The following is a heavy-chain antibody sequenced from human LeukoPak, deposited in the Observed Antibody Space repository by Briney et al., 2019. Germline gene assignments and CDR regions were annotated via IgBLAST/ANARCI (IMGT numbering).Heavy chain of an antibody. CDR3: ARGRDSSGWYVY. Sequence: SQTLSLTCTVSGGSISSGGYYWSWIRQHPGKGLEWIGYIYDSGSTYYNPSLKSRVIISVDTPKNQFSLTLSSVTAADTAVYYCARGRDSSGWYVYWGQGTLVTVSS. V-gene: IGHV4-31*03. J-gene: IGHJ4*02. D-gene: IGHD6-19*01. CDR2: IYDSGST. CDR1: GGSISSGGYY.